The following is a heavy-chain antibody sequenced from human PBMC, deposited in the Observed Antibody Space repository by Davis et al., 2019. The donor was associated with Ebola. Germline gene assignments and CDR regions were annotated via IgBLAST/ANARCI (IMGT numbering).Heavy chain of an antibody. D-gene: IGHD6-6*01. V-gene: IGHV3-7*01. CDR3: ARPSKQLDYYFDY. CDR1: GFTFSSYW. CDR2: IKQDGSEK. J-gene: IGHJ4*02. Sequence: GGSLRLSCAASGFTFSSYWMSWVRQAPGKGLEWVANIKQDGSEKYYVDSVKGRFTISRDNAKNSLYLQMNSLRAEDTAVYYCARPSKQLDYYFDYWGQGTLVTVSS.